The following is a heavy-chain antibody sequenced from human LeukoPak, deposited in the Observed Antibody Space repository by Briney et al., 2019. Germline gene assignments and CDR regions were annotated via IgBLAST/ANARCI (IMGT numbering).Heavy chain of an antibody. V-gene: IGHV3-23*01. CDR1: GFTFSSYA. D-gene: IGHD3-10*01. CDR3: AKRFYYGKGFDM. CDR2: ISGSGGST. Sequence: GGSLRLSCAASGFTFSSYAMGWVRQAPGKGLEWVSGISGSGGSTDYADSVKGRFTISRDNSKNTLYLQMNSLRAEDTAVYYCAKRFYYGKGFDMWGQGTMVTVSS. J-gene: IGHJ3*02.